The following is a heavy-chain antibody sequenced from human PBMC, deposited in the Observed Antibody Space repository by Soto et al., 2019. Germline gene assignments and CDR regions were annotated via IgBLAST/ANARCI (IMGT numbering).Heavy chain of an antibody. Sequence: QLQLQESGPGLVKPSETLSLTCTVSGGSISSSSYYWGWIRQPPGKGLEWIGSIYYSGSTYYNPSLKSRVTISVDTSKNQFSLKLSSVTAADTAVYYCARGLRYFDWLSPYYFHYWGQGPWSPSPQ. D-gene: IGHD3-9*01. J-gene: IGHJ4*02. CDR1: GGSISSSSYY. V-gene: IGHV4-39*01. CDR3: ARGLRYFDWLSPYYFHY. CDR2: IYYSGST.